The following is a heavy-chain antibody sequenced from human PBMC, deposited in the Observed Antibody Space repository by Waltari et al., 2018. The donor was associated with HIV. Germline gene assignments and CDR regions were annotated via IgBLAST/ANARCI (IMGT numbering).Heavy chain of an antibody. CDR2: INSNSGTI. CDR1: GVPFFPSA. Sequence: EQLVESGGGLVRPGGSLRLPRVALGVPFFPSAFNWVRQAPGKGLEWISYINSNSGTIHYADSVKGRFTISRDNAKSSLYLQMRNLTGEDTAVYYCARDDLNVRRAFDIWGQGTMVTVSS. V-gene: IGHV3-48*03. D-gene: IGHD3-10*01. CDR3: ARDDLNVRRAFDI. J-gene: IGHJ3*02.